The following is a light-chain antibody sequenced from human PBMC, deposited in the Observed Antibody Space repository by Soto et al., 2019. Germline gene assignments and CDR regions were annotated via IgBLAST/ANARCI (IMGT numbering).Light chain of an antibody. J-gene: IGKJ4*01. CDR3: QQHADWPLS. CDR2: GAS. CDR1: QSISNN. V-gene: IGKV3-15*01. Sequence: EIEMTQSPTTLSVSPGERATLSCRASQSISNNLAWYQQKPGQAPRLLMYGASTRHTGIPGRFSGSWSGTEFNLTITSLQSEDFAVYYCQQHADWPLSFGGGTKVEIK.